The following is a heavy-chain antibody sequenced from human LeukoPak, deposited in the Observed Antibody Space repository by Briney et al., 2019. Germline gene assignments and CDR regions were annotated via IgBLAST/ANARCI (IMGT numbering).Heavy chain of an antibody. J-gene: IGHJ4*02. CDR3: ARDPERLWFGELSGGYYFDY. CDR1: GLTFSSYA. CDR2: ISYDGSNK. V-gene: IGHV3-30*04. D-gene: IGHD3-10*01. Sequence: PGRSLRLSCAASGLTFSSYAMHWVRQAPGKGLEWVAVISYDGSNKYYADSVKGRFTISRDNSKNTLYLQMNSLRAEDTAVYYCARDPERLWFGELSGGYYFDYWGQGTLVTVSS.